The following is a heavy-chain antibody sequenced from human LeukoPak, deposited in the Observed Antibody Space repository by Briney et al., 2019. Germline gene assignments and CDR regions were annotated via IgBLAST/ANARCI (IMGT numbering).Heavy chain of an antibody. D-gene: IGHD2-2*01. CDR1: GYTFPSYD. CDR3: ARGQDIVVVPAAPPSYYYYMDV. J-gene: IGHJ6*03. CDR2: MNPNSGNT. V-gene: IGHV1-8*01. Sequence: ASVTVSCKASGYTFPSYDINWVRRATGQGLEWMGWMNPNSGNTGYAQKFQGRVTMTRNTSISTAYMELSSLRSEDTAVYYCARGQDIVVVPAAPPSYYYYMDVWGKGTTVTVSS.